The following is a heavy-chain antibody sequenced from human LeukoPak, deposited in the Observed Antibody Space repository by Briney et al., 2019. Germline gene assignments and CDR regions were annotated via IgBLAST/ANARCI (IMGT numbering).Heavy chain of an antibody. CDR1: GYTFTGYY. CDR2: INPNSGGT. CDR3: ARRGTNYDILTGFYYAFDI. J-gene: IGHJ3*02. V-gene: IGHV1-2*02. Sequence: ASVKVSCKASGYTFTGYYMHWVRQAPGQGLEWMGWINPNSGGTNYAQKFQGRVTMTRDTSISTAYMELSRLRSDDTAVYYCARRGTNYDILTGFYYAFDIWGQGTMVTVSS. D-gene: IGHD3-9*01.